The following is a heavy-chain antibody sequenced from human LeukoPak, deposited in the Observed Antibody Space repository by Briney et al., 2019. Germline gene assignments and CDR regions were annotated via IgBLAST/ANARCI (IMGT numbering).Heavy chain of an antibody. CDR3: ARLACSSTSCHSGSSYYFNY. J-gene: IGHJ4*02. CDR2: IYLGDSET. CDR1: GYSFTTYW. Sequence: GESLKISCKGSGYSFTTYWIAWLRQMPGKGLEWMGIIYLGDSETKYRPSFQGQVTISADKSISTAFLQWSSLKASDTAIYYCARLACSSTSCHSGSSYYFNYWGQGTLVTVSS. V-gene: IGHV5-51*01. D-gene: IGHD2-2*02.